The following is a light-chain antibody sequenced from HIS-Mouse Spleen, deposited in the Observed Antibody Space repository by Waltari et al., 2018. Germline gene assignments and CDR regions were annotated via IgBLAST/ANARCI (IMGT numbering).Light chain of an antibody. J-gene: IGKJ1*01. V-gene: IGKV3-20*01. CDR1: QRVSSSY. CDR2: GAS. CDR3: QQYGSSPPT. Sequence: ELVLTQSPGPLSLSPGERATLPCRASQRVSSSYLAWYQQKPGQAPRLLIYGASSSATGIPDRFSGSGSGTDFTLTISRLEPEDFAVYYCQQYGSSPPTFGQGTKVEIK.